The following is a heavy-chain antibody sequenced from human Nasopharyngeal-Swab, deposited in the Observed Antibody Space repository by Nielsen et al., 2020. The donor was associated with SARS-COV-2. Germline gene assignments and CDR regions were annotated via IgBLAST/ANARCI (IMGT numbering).Heavy chain of an antibody. CDR3: AKTIAVAGVFDY. CDR2: INPTGGST. J-gene: IGHJ4*02. CDR1: GYSFTSYY. D-gene: IGHD6-19*01. Sequence: ASVKVSCKASGYSFTSYYMHWVRQAPGQGLEWMGIINPTGGSTTYAQKFQGRVTMTRDTSTGTVYMELSSLRSEDTAVYYCAKTIAVAGVFDYWGQGTLVTVSS. V-gene: IGHV1-46*01.